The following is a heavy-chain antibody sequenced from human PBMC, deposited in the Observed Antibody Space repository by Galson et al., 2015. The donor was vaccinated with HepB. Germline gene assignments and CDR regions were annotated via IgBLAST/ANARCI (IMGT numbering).Heavy chain of an antibody. CDR3: AWSLSGYYFDY. CDR1: GGSISSSSYY. CDR2: IYYSGST. V-gene: IGHV4-39*01. J-gene: IGHJ4*02. Sequence: ETLSLTCTVSGGSISSSSYYWGWIRQPPGKGLEWIGSIYYSGSTYYNPSLKSRVTISVDTSENQFSLKLSSVTAADTAVYYCAWSLSGYYFDYWGQGTLVTVSS. D-gene: IGHD3-10*01.